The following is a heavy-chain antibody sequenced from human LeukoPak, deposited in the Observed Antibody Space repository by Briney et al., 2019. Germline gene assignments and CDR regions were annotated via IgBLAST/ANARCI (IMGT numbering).Heavy chain of an antibody. J-gene: IGHJ4*02. V-gene: IGHV1-58*01. Sequence: SVKVSFKASGFTFTSSAVQWVRQARGQRREWIGWIFVGSGNTNYAQKFQERVTITRDMSTSTAYMELSSLRSEDTAVYYCAASPDYYDSSGYSYYFDYWGQGTLVTVSS. CDR1: GFTFTSSA. CDR3: AASPDYYDSSGYSYYFDY. D-gene: IGHD3-22*01. CDR2: IFVGSGNT.